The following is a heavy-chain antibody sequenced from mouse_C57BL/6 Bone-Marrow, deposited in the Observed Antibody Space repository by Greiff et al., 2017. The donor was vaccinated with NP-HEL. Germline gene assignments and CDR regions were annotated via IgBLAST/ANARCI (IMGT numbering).Heavy chain of an antibody. D-gene: IGHD2-3*01. J-gene: IGHJ1*03. V-gene: IGHV1-50*01. CDR3: ARSQDGYPLWYFDG. CDR1: GYTFTSYW. Sequence: VKLVESGAELVKPGASVKLSCKASGYTFTSYWMQWVKQRPGQGLEWIGEIDPSDSYTNYNQKFKGKATLTVDTSSSTAYMQLSSLTSEDSAVYYCARSQDGYPLWYFDGWGTGTTATVSS. CDR2: IDPSDSYT.